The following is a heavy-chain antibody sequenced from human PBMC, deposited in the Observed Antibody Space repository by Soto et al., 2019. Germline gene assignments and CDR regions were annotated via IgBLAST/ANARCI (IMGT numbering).Heavy chain of an antibody. CDR1: GFICSSYD. Sequence: GGSLRLSCAASGFICSSYDMSWVRQAPGKGLEWVSTILVDGRTFYVDSVKGRFTISRDSSQNTVFLQVNSLAAGDTALYYCAKATATGGGAFDICGQGTMVTVSS. D-gene: IGHD2-8*02. J-gene: IGHJ3*02. CDR3: AKATATGGGAFDI. V-gene: IGHV3-23*01. CDR2: ILVDGRT.